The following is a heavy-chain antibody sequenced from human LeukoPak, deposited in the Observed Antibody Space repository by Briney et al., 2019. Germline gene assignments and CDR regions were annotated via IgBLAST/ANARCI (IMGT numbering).Heavy chain of an antibody. D-gene: IGHD3-10*01. V-gene: IGHV1-18*01. Sequence: GASVKVSCKASGYTFTSYDINWVRQATGQGLEWMGWISAYDGNTKSIDKLQGRVTLTTDTSTNTAYLELRGLRSDDTAVYYCTRDAYGSGKGYFDYWGQGTLVTVSS. CDR2: ISAYDGNT. CDR1: GYTFTSYD. CDR3: TRDAYGSGKGYFDY. J-gene: IGHJ4*02.